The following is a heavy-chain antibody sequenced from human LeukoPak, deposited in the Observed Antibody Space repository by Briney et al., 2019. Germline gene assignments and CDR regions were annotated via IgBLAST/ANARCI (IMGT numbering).Heavy chain of an antibody. Sequence: ASVKVSCKAFGYTFTSNYMHWVRQAPGQGPEWMGVISPSGGSTTYAQKFQGRVTLTRDMSTSTDYLELSSLRSEDTAVYYCARELTYYYDSSGYSYYFDYWGQGTLVTVSS. CDR1: GYTFTSNY. D-gene: IGHD3-22*01. CDR2: ISPSGGST. V-gene: IGHV1-46*01. CDR3: ARELTYYYDSSGYSYYFDY. J-gene: IGHJ4*02.